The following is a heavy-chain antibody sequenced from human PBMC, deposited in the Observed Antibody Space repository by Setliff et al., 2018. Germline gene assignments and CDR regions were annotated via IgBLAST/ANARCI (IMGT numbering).Heavy chain of an antibody. Sequence: GGSLRLSCAASGFTFSSHWMHSVRQVPGKGLAWVSQINPDATTTYYADSVKGRFTISRDNAKTTLYLQMNSLRVEDTAVYFCARDPRDGSSSPMADNWGQGTLVTVSS. CDR1: GFTFSSHW. D-gene: IGHD3-10*01. J-gene: IGHJ4*02. CDR3: ARDPRDGSSSPMADN. V-gene: IGHV3-74*01. CDR2: INPDATTT.